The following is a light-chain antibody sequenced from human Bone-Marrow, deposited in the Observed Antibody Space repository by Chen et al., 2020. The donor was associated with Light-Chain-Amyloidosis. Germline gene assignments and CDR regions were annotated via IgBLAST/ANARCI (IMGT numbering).Light chain of an antibody. Sequence: SYELTQPPSVSVSPGQTARITCSGDYLPRKYAYGYEQKPGQAAVLVIHRDTERPSGISARFAGYSAETTDTLTISGVQAEEEAEYHCQSADSSGTYEVLFGGGTKLNVL. J-gene: IGLJ2*01. CDR3: QSADSSGTYEVL. CDR2: RDT. CDR1: YLPRKY. V-gene: IGLV3-25*02.